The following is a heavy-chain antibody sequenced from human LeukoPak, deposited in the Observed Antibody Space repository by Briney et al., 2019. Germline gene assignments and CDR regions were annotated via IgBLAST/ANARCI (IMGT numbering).Heavy chain of an antibody. CDR3: AKDAEARGFDY. CDR1: GFTFDDYA. J-gene: IGHJ4*02. CDR2: ISGSGGST. Sequence: PGGSLRLSCAASGFTFDDYAMHWVRQAPGKGLEWVSGISGSGGSTYYADSVKGRFTISRDNSKNTLYLQMNSLRAEDTAVYYCAKDAEARGFDYWGQGTLVTVSS. D-gene: IGHD3-10*01. V-gene: IGHV3-23*01.